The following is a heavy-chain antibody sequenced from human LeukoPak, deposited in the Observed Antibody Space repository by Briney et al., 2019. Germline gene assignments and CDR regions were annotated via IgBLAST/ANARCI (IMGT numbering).Heavy chain of an antibody. V-gene: IGHV3-30*18. J-gene: IGHJ4*02. Sequence: PGRPLRLSCAASGFTFSSYGMHWVRQAPGKGLEWVAVISYDGSNKYYADSVKGRFTISRDNSKNTLYLQMNSLRAEDTAVYYCAKGPWGQWLDTYYFDYWGQGTLVTVSS. D-gene: IGHD6-19*01. CDR2: ISYDGSNK. CDR3: AKGPWGQWLDTYYFDY. CDR1: GFTFSSYG.